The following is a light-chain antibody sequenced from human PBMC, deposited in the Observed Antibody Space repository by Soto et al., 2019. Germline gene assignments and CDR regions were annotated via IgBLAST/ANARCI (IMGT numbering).Light chain of an antibody. J-gene: IGKJ1*01. Sequence: EIAMTQSPATISVSPGERATLSCRASQSFSTNLAWYQQKPGQAARRLIYGASTRATSIPARFSGSRSGTEFTRTISSVQSEDFAVYYCQQYKNWPPWKFGQGTKVEIK. V-gene: IGKV3-15*01. CDR2: GAS. CDR1: QSFSTN. CDR3: QQYKNWPPWK.